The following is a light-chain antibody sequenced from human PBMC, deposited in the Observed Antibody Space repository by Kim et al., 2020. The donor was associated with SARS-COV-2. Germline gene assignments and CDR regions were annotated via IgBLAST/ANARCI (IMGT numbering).Light chain of an antibody. CDR1: QSISSW. CDR2: DAS. CDR3: QQYNSYWT. Sequence: SASVGDRVTITCRASQSISSWVAWYQQKPGKAPKLLFYDASRMESGVPSRFSGSGSGTEFNLTISSRQPGDFAIYYCQQYNSYWTFRRGTKVDSK. J-gene: IGKJ1*01. V-gene: IGKV1-5*01.